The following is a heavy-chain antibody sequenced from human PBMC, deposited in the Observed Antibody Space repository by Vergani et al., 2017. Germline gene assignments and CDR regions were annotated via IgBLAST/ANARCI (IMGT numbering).Heavy chain of an antibody. CDR1: GGTFSSYA. CDR2: TIPIFGTA. J-gene: IGHJ4*02. V-gene: IGHV1-69*01. Sequence: QVQLVQSGAEVKKPGSSVKVSCKASGGTFSSYAISWVRQAPGQGLEWMGGTIPIFGTANHGQKFQGRVPITADEATSPAYMERSSLTAEDTAVYYCAGGDCGDDGLDYWGQGTLVTVSS. D-gene: IGHD4-17*01. CDR3: AGGDCGDDGLDY.